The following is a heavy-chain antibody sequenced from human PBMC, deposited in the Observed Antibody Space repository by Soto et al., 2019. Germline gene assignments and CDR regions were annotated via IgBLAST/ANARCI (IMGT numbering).Heavy chain of an antibody. CDR3: ARGYWFDP. CDR1: GGSILSDD. CDR2: ISRGGSS. V-gene: IGHV4-59*01. Sequence: SETLSLTCTVSGGSILSDDWTWIRQPPGKGLEWIGYISRGGSSRYAPSLKGRVTFSTDTSKNQVSLKLTYVTVADTAVYYCARGYWFDPWGPGTLVTVSS. J-gene: IGHJ5*02.